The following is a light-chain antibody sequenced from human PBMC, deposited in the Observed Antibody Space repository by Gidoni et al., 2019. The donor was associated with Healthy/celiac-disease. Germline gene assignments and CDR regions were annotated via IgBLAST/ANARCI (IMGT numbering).Light chain of an antibody. Sequence: EIVLTQSPATLSLSPGERATLSCRASQSVSSYLAWYQQKPGQAPRLLIDDASTRATGIPARFRCSGSGTDFTLTISSLEPEDFAVYDCQQRSNWPPKFAFGQGTRLEIK. CDR3: QQRSNWPPKFA. J-gene: IGKJ5*01. CDR1: QSVSSY. V-gene: IGKV3-11*01. CDR2: DAS.